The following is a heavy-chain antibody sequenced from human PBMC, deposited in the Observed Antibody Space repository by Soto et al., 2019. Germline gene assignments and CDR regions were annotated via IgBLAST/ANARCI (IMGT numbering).Heavy chain of an antibody. CDR3: ATGGTAIDY. CDR1: GYTFTNFG. V-gene: IGHV1-18*01. J-gene: IGHJ4*02. Sequence: QGQLVQSGAEVKKPGASVKVYCKASGYTFTNFGISWVRQAPGQGLEWIGWISPYNGNTNSAQKFQDIVTTTTDTSTPPAYMQLRSLRSSATGIYSCATGGTAIDYWGPATGVTVPS. D-gene: IGHD2-21*02. CDR2: ISPYNGNT.